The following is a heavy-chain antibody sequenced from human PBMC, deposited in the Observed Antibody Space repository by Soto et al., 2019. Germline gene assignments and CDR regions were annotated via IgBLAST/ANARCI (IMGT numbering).Heavy chain of an antibody. D-gene: IGHD7-27*01. V-gene: IGHV3-23*01. J-gene: IGHJ4*02. Sequence: GGSLRLSCAASGFTFSSYAMSWVRQAPGKGLEWVSAIGGSGGSTYYADSVKGRFTISRDNSKNTLYLQMNSLRAEDTAVYYCAKRPRLTGDSSNDYWGQGTLVTVSS. CDR2: IGGSGGST. CDR3: AKRPRLTGDSSNDY. CDR1: GFTFSSYA.